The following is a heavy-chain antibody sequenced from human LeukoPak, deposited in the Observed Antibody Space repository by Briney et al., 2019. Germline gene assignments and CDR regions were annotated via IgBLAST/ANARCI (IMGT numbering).Heavy chain of an antibody. CDR3: ARDTSDLRGVIITYWFDP. J-gene: IGHJ5*02. CDR1: GGSISSYY. CDR2: IYTSGST. V-gene: IGHV4-4*07. D-gene: IGHD3-10*01. Sequence: SETLSLTSTVSGGSISSYYWSWIRQPAGKGLEWIGRIYTSGSTNYNPSPKSRVTMSVDTSKNQFSLKLSSVTAADTAVYYCARDTSDLRGVIITYWFDPWGQGTLVTVSS.